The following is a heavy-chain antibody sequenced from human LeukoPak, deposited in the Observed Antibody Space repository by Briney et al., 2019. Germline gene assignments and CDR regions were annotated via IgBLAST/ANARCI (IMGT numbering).Heavy chain of an antibody. CDR2: IYHSGST. V-gene: IGHV4-38-2*02. J-gene: IGHJ4*02. CDR3: ARAKAAVGRLFDY. D-gene: IGHD6-13*01. Sequence: SETLSLTCIVSGYSISSAYYWGWIRQPPGKWLEWIGTIYHSGSTYYNPSLESRVTISVDTSKNQFSLKLGSVTATDTAMYYCARAKAAVGRLFDYWGQGTLVTVSS. CDR1: GYSISSAYY.